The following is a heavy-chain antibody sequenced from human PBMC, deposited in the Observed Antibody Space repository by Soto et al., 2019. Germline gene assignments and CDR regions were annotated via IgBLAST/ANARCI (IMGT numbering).Heavy chain of an antibody. J-gene: IGHJ5*02. Sequence: GASVKVSCKASGGTFSSYAISWVRQAPGQGLEWMGGFIPIFGTANYAQKLQGRVTMTTDTSTSTSYMELRSLRSDDTAVYYCARDPLDIVATIKRYWFDPWGQGTLVTVSS. D-gene: IGHD5-12*01. CDR1: GGTFSSYA. V-gene: IGHV1-69*05. CDR2: FIPIFGTA. CDR3: ARDPLDIVATIKRYWFDP.